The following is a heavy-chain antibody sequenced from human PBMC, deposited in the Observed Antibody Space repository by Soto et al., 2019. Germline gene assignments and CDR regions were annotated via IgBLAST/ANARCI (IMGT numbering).Heavy chain of an antibody. CDR1: GYDFTSYW. D-gene: IGHD2-15*01. J-gene: IGHJ5*02. Sequence: GESLKISCKGLGYDFTSYWIGWVRQMPGKGLEWMGIIYPGDSDTRYSSSFQGRVTISADKSINTAYLQWSSLKASDTAMYYCARRYLLVDWFDPWGQGTLVTVSS. CDR2: IYPGDSDT. V-gene: IGHV5-51*01. CDR3: ARRYLLVDWFDP.